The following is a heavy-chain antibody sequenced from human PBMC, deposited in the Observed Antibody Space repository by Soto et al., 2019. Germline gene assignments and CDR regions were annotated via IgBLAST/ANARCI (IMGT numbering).Heavy chain of an antibody. CDR1: GFTFEDHA. J-gene: IGHJ3*02. CDR2: ISWNSNSV. Sequence: EVQLVESGGGLVQPGRSLRLSCIASGFTFEDHAMHWVRQSPGKGLEWVSGISWNSNSVDYADSVKGRFTVSRDNAKNCLYLQVDSLRAEDTARFFCVRDTSAVLISITWYLGSGSFDIWGQGTTVTVYS. D-gene: IGHD6-13*01. V-gene: IGHV3-9*01. CDR3: VRDTSAVLISITWYLGSGSFDI.